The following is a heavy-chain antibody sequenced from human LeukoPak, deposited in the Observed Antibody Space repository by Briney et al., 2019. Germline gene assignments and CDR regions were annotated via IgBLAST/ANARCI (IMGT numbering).Heavy chain of an antibody. D-gene: IGHD5-12*01. CDR1: GFTFSGYE. CDR2: ISSRGSTI. CDR3: AKYDGVATNLYFDY. V-gene: IGHV3-48*03. Sequence: PGGSLRLSCAASGFTFSGYEMNWVRQAPGKGLEXXXYISSRGSTIYYADSVKGRFTISRDNSKNTLYLKMNSLRAEDTAVYYCAKYDGVATNLYFDYWGQGTLVTVSS. J-gene: IGHJ4*02.